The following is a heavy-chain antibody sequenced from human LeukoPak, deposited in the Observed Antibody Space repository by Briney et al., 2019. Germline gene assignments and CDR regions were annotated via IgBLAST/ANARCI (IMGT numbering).Heavy chain of an antibody. CDR3: ARGRIGSGWYRNWFDP. V-gene: IGHV4-34*01. Sequence: SETLSPTCAVYGGSFSGYYWSWIRQPPGKGLEWIGEINHSGSTNYNPSLKSRVTISVDTSKNQFSLKLSSVTAADTAVYYCARGRIGSGWYRNWFDPWGQGTLVTVSS. CDR2: INHSGST. J-gene: IGHJ5*02. D-gene: IGHD6-19*01. CDR1: GGSFSGYY.